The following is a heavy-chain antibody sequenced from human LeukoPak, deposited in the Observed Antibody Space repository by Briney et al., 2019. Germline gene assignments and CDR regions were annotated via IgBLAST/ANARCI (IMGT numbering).Heavy chain of an antibody. CDR1: GFTFSSYG. D-gene: IGHD1-14*01. CDR3: ARTKNLYPGWFDP. V-gene: IGHV3-30*03. Sequence: GGSLRLSCAASGFTFSSYGMHWVRQAPGKGLEWVAVISYDGSNKYYADSVKGRFTISRDNSKNTLYLQMNSLRAEDTAVYYCARTKNLYPGWFDPWGQGTLVTVSS. CDR2: ISYDGSNK. J-gene: IGHJ5*02.